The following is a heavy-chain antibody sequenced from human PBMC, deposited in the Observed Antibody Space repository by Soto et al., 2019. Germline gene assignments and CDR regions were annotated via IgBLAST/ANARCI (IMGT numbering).Heavy chain of an antibody. Sequence: QGQLVQSGVEVKKPGASVKVSCTASGNTFTNFGVTWVRQAPGQGLEWMGWISPYTDDPSYAQKFQGRVTMTIDTSTSTAYVDLRRLTSDDTAVYYCARVIPGPEAWFHPWGQGTLVTVSS. J-gene: IGHJ5*02. CDR1: GNTFTNFG. D-gene: IGHD2-2*01. CDR3: ARVIPGPEAWFHP. CDR2: ISPYTDDP. V-gene: IGHV1-18*01.